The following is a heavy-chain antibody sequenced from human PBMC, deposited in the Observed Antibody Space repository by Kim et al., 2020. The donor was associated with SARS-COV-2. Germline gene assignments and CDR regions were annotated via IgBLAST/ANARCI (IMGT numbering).Heavy chain of an antibody. Sequence: ASVKVSCKASGYTFTSYDINWVRQATGQGLEWMGWMNPNSGNTGYAQKFQGRVTMTRNTSISTAYMELSSLRSEDTAVYYCARGLYLRRREKGYCTGGVCYPSDYWGQGTLVTVSS. J-gene: IGHJ4*02. CDR3: ARGLYLRRREKGYCTGGVCYPSDY. V-gene: IGHV1-8*01. CDR2: MNPNSGNT. D-gene: IGHD2-8*02. CDR1: GYTFTSYD.